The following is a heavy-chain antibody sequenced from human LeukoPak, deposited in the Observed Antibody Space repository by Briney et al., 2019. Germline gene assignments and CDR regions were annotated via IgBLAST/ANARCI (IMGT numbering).Heavy chain of an antibody. Sequence: GASVKVSCKVSGYTFTGYYMHWVRQAPGQGLEWMGWINPNSGGTNYAQKFQGRVTMTRDTSISTAYMELSRLRSDDTAVYYCARDPRIVGATLPGDYWGQGTLVTVSS. CDR2: INPNSGGT. CDR3: ARDPRIVGATLPGDY. J-gene: IGHJ4*02. CDR1: GYTFTGYY. V-gene: IGHV1-2*02. D-gene: IGHD1-26*01.